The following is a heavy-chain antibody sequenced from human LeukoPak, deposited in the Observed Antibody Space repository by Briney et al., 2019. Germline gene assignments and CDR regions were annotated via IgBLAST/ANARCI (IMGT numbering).Heavy chain of an antibody. V-gene: IGHV4-4*02. CDR2: IYPSGST. D-gene: IGHD2-15*01. Sequence: SGTLSLTCAVSGCSISSSKWWRWVRQPPGKGLEWIGEIYPSGSTNYNPSLKSRVTISVDKSKNQFSLKLSSVTAADTAVYYCARVGGVYCSGGSCYFTWFDPWGQGTLVTVSS. CDR3: ARVGGVYCSGGSCYFTWFDP. CDR1: GCSISSSKW. J-gene: IGHJ5*02.